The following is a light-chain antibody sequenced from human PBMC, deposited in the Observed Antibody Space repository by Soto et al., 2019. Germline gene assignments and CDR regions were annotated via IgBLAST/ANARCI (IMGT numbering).Light chain of an antibody. Sequence: EIVLTQSPATPSFSPGERRNPPCRASQSVSSNLAWYQQKPGQATRLLIYGASTRATGIPARVSGSGSGTDVTLAISSLQTEDFATYYCQQSDSIPITFGQGTRLEIK. J-gene: IGKJ5*01. CDR2: GAS. CDR3: QQSDSIPIT. V-gene: IGKV3-15*01. CDR1: QSVSSN.